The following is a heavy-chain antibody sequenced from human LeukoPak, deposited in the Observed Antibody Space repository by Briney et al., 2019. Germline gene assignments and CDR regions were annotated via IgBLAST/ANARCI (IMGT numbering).Heavy chain of an antibody. J-gene: IGHJ4*02. D-gene: IGHD4-17*01. CDR2: ISYDGSNK. Sequence: XXFTFXXYXMHXVRQAPGKGLEWVAVISYDGSNKYYADSVKGRFTISRDNSKNTLYLQMNSLRAEDTAVYYCARWVGDYNFDYWGQGTLVTVSS. V-gene: IGHV3-30-3*01. CDR1: XFTFXXYX. CDR3: ARWVGDYNFDY.